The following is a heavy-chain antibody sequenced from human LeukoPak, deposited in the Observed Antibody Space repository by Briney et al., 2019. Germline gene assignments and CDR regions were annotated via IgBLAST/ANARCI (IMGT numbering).Heavy chain of an antibody. Sequence: SETLSLTCTVSGGSISSCYWSWIRQPAGKGLEWIGRIYTSGNTNYNPSLKSRVTMSVDTSKNQFSLKLSSVTAADTAVYYCARVRSKDVWRSYGSYYYYYYMDVWGKGTTVTISS. D-gene: IGHD3-16*01. V-gene: IGHV4-4*07. CDR2: IYTSGNT. J-gene: IGHJ6*03. CDR3: ARVRSKDVWRSYGSYYYYYYMDV. CDR1: GGSISSCY.